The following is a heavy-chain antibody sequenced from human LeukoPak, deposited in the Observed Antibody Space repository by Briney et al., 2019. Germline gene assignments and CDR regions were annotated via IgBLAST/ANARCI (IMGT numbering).Heavy chain of an antibody. D-gene: IGHD3-22*01. CDR3: AKDSVNYDSSSYYYYFDY. CDR1: GFTFSSYE. Sequence: GGSLRLSCAASGFTFSSYEMNWVRQAPGKGLEWVSYISSSGSTIYYADSVKGRFTISRDNSKNTLYLQMNSLRAEDTAVYYCAKDSVNYDSSSYYYYFDYWGQGTLVTVSS. J-gene: IGHJ4*02. CDR2: ISSSGSTI. V-gene: IGHV3-48*03.